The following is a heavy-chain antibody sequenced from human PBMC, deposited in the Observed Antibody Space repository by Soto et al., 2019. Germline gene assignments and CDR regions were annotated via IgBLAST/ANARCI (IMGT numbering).Heavy chain of an antibody. CDR3: ARVGMHVQGGVVPAAIPTNWFDP. V-gene: IGHV1-18*01. D-gene: IGHD2-2*01. CDR1: GYTFTSYG. Sequence: ASVKVSCKASGYTFTSYGISWVRQAPGQGLEWMGWISAYNGNTNYAQKLQGRVTMTTDTSTSTAYMELRSLRSDDTAVYYCARVGMHVQGGVVPAAIPTNWFDPWGQGTLVTVSS. J-gene: IGHJ5*02. CDR2: ISAYNGNT.